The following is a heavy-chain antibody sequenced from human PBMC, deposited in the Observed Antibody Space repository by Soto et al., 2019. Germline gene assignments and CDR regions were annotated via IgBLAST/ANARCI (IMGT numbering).Heavy chain of an antibody. D-gene: IGHD2-21*01. CDR3: ARHWIAGSSIP. J-gene: IGHJ5*02. V-gene: IGHV4-39*01. Sequence: SETLSLTCSVSGDSISSSSQYWGWIRQPPGKGLEWIGSIHYSGTSYYNPSLKSRVTIFVDTSKNQLSLKLSSVTATDTAVYYCARHWIAGSSIPWGQGTLVTVSS. CDR1: GDSISSSSQY. CDR2: IHYSGTS.